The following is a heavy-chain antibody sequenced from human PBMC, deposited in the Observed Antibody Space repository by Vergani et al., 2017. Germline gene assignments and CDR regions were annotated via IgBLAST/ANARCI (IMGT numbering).Heavy chain of an antibody. D-gene: IGHD2-15*01. CDR2: MDYSGST. V-gene: IGHV4-39*01. J-gene: IGHJ4*02. Sequence: QVQLQESGPGLVTPSETLSLTCTVSGDSVISTDYHWGWIRQPPGKGLEWIGSMDYSGSTSYNPSLERRIPISFETPKNQFSLRLTSVTAADTAVYYCASKRGACRAAYCHSYDFWGPGTLVGVSS. CDR1: GDSVISTDYH. CDR3: ASKRGACRAAYCHSYDF.